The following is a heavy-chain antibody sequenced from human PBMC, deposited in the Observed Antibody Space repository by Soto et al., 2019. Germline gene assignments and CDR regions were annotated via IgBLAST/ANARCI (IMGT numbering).Heavy chain of an antibody. CDR2: INHSGST. V-gene: IGHV4-34*01. CDR3: ARVRVGWPRSPYYFDY. D-gene: IGHD6-19*01. Sequence: SETLSLTCAVYGGSFSGYYWSWIRQPPGKGLEWIGEINHSGSTNYNPSLKSRVTISVDTSKNQFSLKLSSVTAADTAVYYCARVRVGWPRSPYYFDYWGQGTLVTVSS. CDR1: GGSFSGYY. J-gene: IGHJ4*02.